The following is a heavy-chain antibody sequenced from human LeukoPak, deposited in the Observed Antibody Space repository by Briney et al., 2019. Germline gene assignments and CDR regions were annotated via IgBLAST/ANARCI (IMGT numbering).Heavy chain of an antibody. D-gene: IGHD3-9*01. Sequence: GGSLRLSCAASGFIFSNYAMSWVRQAPGNGLEWVSAIVGSGATTFYADSVKGRFTISRDNSKNTLYLQMNSLRAEDTAVYYCAKWGDYDILTGYYVSDYWGQGTLVTVSS. J-gene: IGHJ4*02. V-gene: IGHV3-23*01. CDR3: AKWGDYDILTGYYVSDY. CDR2: IVGSGATT. CDR1: GFIFSNYA.